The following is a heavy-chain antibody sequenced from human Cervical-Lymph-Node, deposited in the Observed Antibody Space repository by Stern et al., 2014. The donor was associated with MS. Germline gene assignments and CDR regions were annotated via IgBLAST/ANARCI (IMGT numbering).Heavy chain of an antibody. CDR3: AKDRLFCSGGGCYAMDV. Sequence: DQLVESGGGVVQPGRSLRLSCAASGFALRSYGMHWVRQAPGKGLAWVAVISTDGNEKYYADSVKGRFTLSRENSTNTLSLTLNSLKTEDTAVYYCAKDRLFCSGGGCYAMDVWGQGTTVTVSS. D-gene: IGHD2-15*01. V-gene: IGHV3-30*18. CDR2: ISTDGNEK. J-gene: IGHJ6*02. CDR1: GFALRSYG.